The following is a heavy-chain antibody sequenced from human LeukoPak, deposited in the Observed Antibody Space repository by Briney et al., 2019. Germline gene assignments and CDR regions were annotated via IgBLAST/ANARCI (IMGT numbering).Heavy chain of an antibody. CDR3: ARTTMVRGVITIYYYYYMDV. CDR1: GYTFTGYY. V-gene: IGHV1-2*02. Sequence: ASVKVSCKASGYTFTGYYMHWVRQAPGQGLEWMGWINPNSGGTNYAQKFQGRVTMTRNTSISTAYMELSSPRSEDTAVYYCARTTMVRGVITIYYYYYMDVWGKGTTVTISS. CDR2: INPNSGGT. D-gene: IGHD3-10*01. J-gene: IGHJ6*03.